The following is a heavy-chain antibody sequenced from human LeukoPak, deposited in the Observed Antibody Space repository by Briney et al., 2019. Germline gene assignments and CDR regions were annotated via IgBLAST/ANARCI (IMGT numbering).Heavy chain of an antibody. D-gene: IGHD2-15*01. Sequence: PGRSLRLSCAASGFTFSSYGMHWVRQAPGKGLEWVAVIWYDGSNKYYADSVKGRFTISRDNSKNTLYLQMNSLRAEDTAVYYCAKLAPSSGAPFDYWGQGTLVTVSS. CDR1: GFTFSSYG. CDR3: AKLAPSSGAPFDY. CDR2: IWYDGSNK. J-gene: IGHJ4*02. V-gene: IGHV3-33*06.